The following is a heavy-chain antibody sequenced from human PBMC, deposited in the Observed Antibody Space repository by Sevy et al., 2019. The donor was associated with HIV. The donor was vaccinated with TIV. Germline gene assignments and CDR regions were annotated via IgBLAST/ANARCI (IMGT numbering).Heavy chain of an antibody. CDR3: ATTGRYSSSSGNNWFHP. CDR2: ISYDGSNK. D-gene: IGHD6-6*01. J-gene: IGHJ5*02. Sequence: GGSLRLSCAASGFTFSSYAMHWVRQAPGKGLEWVAVISYDGSNKYYADSVKGRFTISRDNSKNTLYLQMNSLRAEDTAVYYCATTGRYSSSSGNNWFHPWGQGTLVTVSS. CDR1: GFTFSSYA. V-gene: IGHV3-30-3*01.